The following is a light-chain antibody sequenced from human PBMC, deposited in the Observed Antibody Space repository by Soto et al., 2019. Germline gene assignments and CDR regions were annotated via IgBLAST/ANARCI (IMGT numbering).Light chain of an antibody. CDR3: QKYNSVPLT. Sequence: DIQMTQSPSSLSASVGDRVTITCRARQGISNYLAWYQQKPGKVPKLLIYAASTLQSGVPSRFSGSASGTAFTLTISSLRAEDVATYYCQKYNSVPLTFRGGTKVEIK. V-gene: IGKV1-27*01. J-gene: IGKJ4*01. CDR1: QGISNY. CDR2: AAS.